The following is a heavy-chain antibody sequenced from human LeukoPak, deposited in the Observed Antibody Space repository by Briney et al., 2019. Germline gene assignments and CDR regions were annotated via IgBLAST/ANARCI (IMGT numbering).Heavy chain of an antibody. CDR3: AKGRQLHYFDY. CDR2: IRSDGSNK. V-gene: IGHV3-30*02. Sequence: SGGSLRLSCAGSGFSFSSYGMHWVRQAPGKGLEWMAFIRSDGSNKYYADSVKGRFTISRDNSKNTLYLQMNSLRAEDTAVYYCAKGRQLHYFDYWGQGTLVTVSS. D-gene: IGHD5-18*01. CDR1: GFSFSSYG. J-gene: IGHJ4*02.